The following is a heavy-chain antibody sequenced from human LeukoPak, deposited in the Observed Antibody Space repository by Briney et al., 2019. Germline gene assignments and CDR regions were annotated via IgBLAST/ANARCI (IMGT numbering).Heavy chain of an antibody. D-gene: IGHD6-13*01. Sequence: SETLSLTCAVYGGSFSGYGWSWIRQLPGKGLEWIGEINHSGSTNYNPSLKSRVTISVDTSKNQFSLKLSSVTAADTAVYYCARVGGQQLPRGYWGQGTLVTVSS. CDR1: GGSFSGYG. CDR2: INHSGST. CDR3: ARVGGQQLPRGY. J-gene: IGHJ4*02. V-gene: IGHV4-34*01.